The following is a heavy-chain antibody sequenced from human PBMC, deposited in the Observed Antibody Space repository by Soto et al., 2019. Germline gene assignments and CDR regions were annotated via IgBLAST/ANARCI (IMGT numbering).Heavy chain of an antibody. V-gene: IGHV3-23*01. CDR3: AKVESGTYYRAALDI. CDR2: ISVSGGST. D-gene: IGHD1-26*01. CDR1: GFSFSTYA. Sequence: EVQLLESGGGLVQPGGSLRLSCAASGFSFSTYAMTWVRQAPGKGLEWVSTISVSGGSTYYADSVKGRFTISRDTSKNTLYLQMNTLRVEDTAVYFCAKVESGTYYRAALDIWGQGTMVTVSS. J-gene: IGHJ3*02.